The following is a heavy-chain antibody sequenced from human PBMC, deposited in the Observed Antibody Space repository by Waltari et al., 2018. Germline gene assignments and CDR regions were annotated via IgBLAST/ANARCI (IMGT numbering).Heavy chain of an antibody. CDR3: ARADYGGTADYDY. Sequence: EVQLVESWGGLVQPGGSLRLSCAASGFTFSSHWMTWVRQAPGKGLEWLANIKKDGSESCYGDSVKGRFTISRDNTKNSLYLQMNSLRVEDTAVYYCARADYGGTADYDYWGQGTQVTVSS. J-gene: IGHJ4*02. V-gene: IGHV3-7*04. CDR1: GFTFSSHW. D-gene: IGHD4-17*01. CDR2: IKKDGSES.